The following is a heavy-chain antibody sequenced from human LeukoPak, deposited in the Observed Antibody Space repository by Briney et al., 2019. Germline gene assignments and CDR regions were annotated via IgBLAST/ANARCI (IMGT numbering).Heavy chain of an antibody. D-gene: IGHD2-15*01. CDR1: GFTFSRYW. J-gene: IGHJ4*02. CDR2: INSDGSST. CDR3: ARVGCSGGSCYFDY. V-gene: IGHV3-74*01. Sequence: GGSLRLSCAASGFTFSRYWVYWVRQTPGKGLVWVSRINSDGSSTRYADSVKGRFTISRDNAKNTLDLQMSSLRAEDTAVYYCARVGCSGGSCYFDYWGQGTLVTVSS.